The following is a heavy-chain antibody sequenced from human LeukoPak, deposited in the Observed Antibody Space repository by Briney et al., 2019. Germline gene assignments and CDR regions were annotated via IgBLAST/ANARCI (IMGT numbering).Heavy chain of an antibody. J-gene: IGHJ4*02. CDR2: IYSGGST. CDR3: AREVDSSGQPFAY. CDR1: GFTVSSNY. V-gene: IGHV3-66*01. D-gene: IGHD3-22*01. Sequence: GGSLRISCAASGFTVSSNYRSWVRQAPGKGLEWVSVIYSGGSTYYADSVKGRFTISRDNSKNTLYLQMNSLRAEDTAVYYCAREVDSSGQPFAYWGQGTLVTVSS.